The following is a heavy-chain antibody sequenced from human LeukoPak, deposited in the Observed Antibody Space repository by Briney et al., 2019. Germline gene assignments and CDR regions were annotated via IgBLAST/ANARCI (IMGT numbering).Heavy chain of an antibody. CDR2: INHSGST. Sequence: PSETLSLTCTVSGGSISSSSYYWGWIRQPPGKGLEWIGEINHSGSTNYNPSLKSRVTISVDTSKNQFSLKLSSVTAADTAVYYCARGKKASGFDYWGQGTLVTVSS. CDR3: ARGKKASGFDY. J-gene: IGHJ4*02. D-gene: IGHD6-6*01. CDR1: GGSISSSSYY. V-gene: IGHV4-39*07.